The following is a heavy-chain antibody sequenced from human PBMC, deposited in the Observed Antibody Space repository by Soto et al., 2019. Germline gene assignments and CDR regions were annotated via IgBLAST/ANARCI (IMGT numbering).Heavy chain of an antibody. J-gene: IGHJ4*02. CDR3: ARDLDGSGSYYSDY. D-gene: IGHD3-10*01. V-gene: IGHV1-18*01. Sequence: ASVKVSCKAPGYLFISYGISWVRQAPGQGLEWMGRISAYNGNTNYAQNLQGRVTMTTDTSTSTAYMELRSLRSDDTAVYYCARDLDGSGSYYSDYWGPGTLVTVSS. CDR1: GYLFISYG. CDR2: ISAYNGNT.